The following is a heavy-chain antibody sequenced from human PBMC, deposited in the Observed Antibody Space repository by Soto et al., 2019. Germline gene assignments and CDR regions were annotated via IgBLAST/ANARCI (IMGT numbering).Heavy chain of an antibody. CDR1: GGTFSSYT. CDR2: IIPILGIA. CDR3: ARGRHCSSTSCLNAP. Sequence: QVQLVQSGAEVKKPGSSVKVSCKASGGTFSSYTISWVRQAPGQGLEWMGRIIPILGIANYAQKFQGRVTITADKSTRTAYMELSSLRSEDTAVYYCARGRHCSSTSCLNAPWGQGTLVTVSS. J-gene: IGHJ5*02. D-gene: IGHD2-2*01. V-gene: IGHV1-69*02.